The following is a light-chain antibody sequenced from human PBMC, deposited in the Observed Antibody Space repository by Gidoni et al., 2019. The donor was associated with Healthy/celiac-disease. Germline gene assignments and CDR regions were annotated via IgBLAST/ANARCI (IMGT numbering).Light chain of an antibody. CDR3: QAWDSSTVV. J-gene: IGLJ2*01. CDR2: QDS. V-gene: IGLV3-1*01. Sequence: SYELTQPPSVSVSPGQTASITCSGDKFGDKYACWCQQKPGQSPVLVIYQDSKRPSGIPERFSGSNSGNTATLTISGTQAMDEADYYGQAWDSSTVVFGGGTKLTVL. CDR1: KFGDKY.